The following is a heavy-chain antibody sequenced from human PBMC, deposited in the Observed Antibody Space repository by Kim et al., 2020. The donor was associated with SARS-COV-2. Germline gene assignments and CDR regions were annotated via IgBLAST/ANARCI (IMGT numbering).Heavy chain of an antibody. CDR2: IYYSGST. D-gene: IGHD3-22*01. J-gene: IGHJ4*02. CDR3: ARVVFIPPAFDS. Sequence: SETLSLTCTVSGGSISSSSYYWGWIRQPPGKGLEWIGSIYYSGSTYHNPSLKSRVTISVDTSKNQFSLKLSSVTAADTAVYYCARVVFIPPAFDSGAQGT. V-gene: IGHV4-39*01. CDR1: GGSISSSSYY.